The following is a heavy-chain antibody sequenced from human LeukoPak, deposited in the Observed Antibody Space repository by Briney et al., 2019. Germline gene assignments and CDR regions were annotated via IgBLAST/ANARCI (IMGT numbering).Heavy chain of an antibody. CDR1: GYSISSGRY. CDR2: LSHSGSI. J-gene: IGHJ5*02. CDR3: VRQRYVYGYCDP. Sequence: SETLSLTCAVSGYSISSGRYWGWVRQPPGKGLEWIGSLSHSGSIYYNPSLESRVTKSVDTSKNQFSLRLSSVTAADTAAYYCVRQRYVYGYCDPWGPGTLVTVSS. V-gene: IGHV4-38-2*01. D-gene: IGHD3-22*01.